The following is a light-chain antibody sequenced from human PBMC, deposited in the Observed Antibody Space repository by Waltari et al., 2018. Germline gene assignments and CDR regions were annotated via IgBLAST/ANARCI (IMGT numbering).Light chain of an antibody. CDR1: SSDVGGYKY. V-gene: IGLV2-14*03. CDR2: DVS. J-gene: IGLJ2*01. CDR3: SSYTSSSTLV. Sequence: QSALTQPASVSGSPGQSITISCTGTSSDVGGYKYVSWYQQHPGKAPTLMIYDVSNRTSGVSNRFSGSRSGNTASLTISGLQAEDEADYYCSSYTSSSTLVFGGGTKLTVL.